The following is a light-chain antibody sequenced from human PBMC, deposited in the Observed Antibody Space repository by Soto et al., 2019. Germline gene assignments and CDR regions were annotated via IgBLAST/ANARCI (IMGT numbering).Light chain of an antibody. V-gene: IGKV1-39*01. Sequence: DIQMTQSPSSLSASVGDRVTITCRTSETISTYVNWYQKKPGKAPKLLIYAASSLQSGVPSRFSGSGSGTDFTPTISSLQPEDFATYYCQQGHSNPITLGQGTRLEIK. CDR2: AAS. J-gene: IGKJ5*01. CDR1: ETISTY. CDR3: QQGHSNPIT.